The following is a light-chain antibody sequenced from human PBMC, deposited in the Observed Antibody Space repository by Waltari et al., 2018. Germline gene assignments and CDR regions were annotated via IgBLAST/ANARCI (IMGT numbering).Light chain of an antibody. Sequence: EIVLTQSPGTLSLSPGERVTLPCSGIKSVSGRYLAWYQQKPGQAPRPLLYAASNKAPGIPDRCSGSWSRTDFTLTISSLEAEDSAVYYCQQYTDSLSFGGGTKVEIK. CDR3: QQYTDSLS. V-gene: IGKV3-20*01. J-gene: IGKJ4*01. CDR2: AAS. CDR1: KSVSGRY.